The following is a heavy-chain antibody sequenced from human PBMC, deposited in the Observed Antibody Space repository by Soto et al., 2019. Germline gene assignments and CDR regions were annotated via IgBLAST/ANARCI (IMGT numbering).Heavy chain of an antibody. V-gene: IGHV4-38-2*01. J-gene: IGHJ6*02. CDR2: IYHAGSV. CDR3: ARTFDYYGMDV. CDR1: GYSIASGYY. Sequence: SETLSLTGAVSGYSIASGYYWAWIRQSPGKGLEWIGSIYHAGSVYYNPSLNSRVAVSLDTSKNHFSLKLTSVTAADTAVYYCARTFDYYGMDVWGQGTTVTVSS.